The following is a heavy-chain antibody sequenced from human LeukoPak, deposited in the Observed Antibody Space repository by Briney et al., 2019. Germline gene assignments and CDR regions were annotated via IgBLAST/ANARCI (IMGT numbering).Heavy chain of an antibody. Sequence: SGGSLRLSCAASGFTFSSYSMNWVRQAPGKGLEWISYISSTSSTIYYADSVKGRFTISRDNAKNSLYLQMNSLRAEDTAVYYCARRIVGPYYMDVWGKGTTVTVSS. CDR1: GFTFSSYS. CDR3: ARRIVGPYYMDV. V-gene: IGHV3-48*01. D-gene: IGHD1-26*01. J-gene: IGHJ6*03. CDR2: ISSTSSTI.